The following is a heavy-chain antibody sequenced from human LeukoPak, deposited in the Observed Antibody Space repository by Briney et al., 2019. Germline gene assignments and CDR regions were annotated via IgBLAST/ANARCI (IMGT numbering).Heavy chain of an antibody. V-gene: IGHV1-18*01. CDR2: ISAYNGNT. J-gene: IGHJ3*02. Sequence: ASVKVSCKASGYTFTSYGISWVRQAPGQGLEWMGWISAYNGNTNYAQKLQGRVTMTTDTSTSTAYMELRSLRSDDTAVYYCARATLINWGGPHAFDIWGQGTMVTVSS. CDR1: GYTFTSYG. CDR3: ARATLINWGGPHAFDI. D-gene: IGHD7-27*01.